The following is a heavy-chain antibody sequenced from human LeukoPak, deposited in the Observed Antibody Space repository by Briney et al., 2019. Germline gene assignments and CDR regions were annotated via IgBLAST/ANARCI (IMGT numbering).Heavy chain of an antibody. CDR3: ARHPRGIIIGYCSSTSCILPGGAFDI. D-gene: IGHD2-2*01. CDR2: INHSGST. J-gene: IGHJ3*02. Sequence: SETLSLTCAVSGGSFSGYYWSWIRQPPGKGLEWIGEINHSGSTNYNPSLKSRVTISVDTSKNQFSLKLSSVTAADTAVYYCARHPRGIIIGYCSSTSCILPGGAFDIWGQGTMVTVSS. CDR1: GGSFSGYY. V-gene: IGHV4-34*01.